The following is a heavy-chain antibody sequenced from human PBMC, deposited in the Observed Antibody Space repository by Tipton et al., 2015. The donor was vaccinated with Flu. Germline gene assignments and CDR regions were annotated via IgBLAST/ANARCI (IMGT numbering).Heavy chain of an antibody. CDR1: GEALGSYF. J-gene: IGHJ3*01. CDR3: RGSHDGVDW. CDR2: VNHSRP. D-gene: IGHD3-9*01. V-gene: IGHV4-34*01. Sequence: GEALGSYFWNRIRQPPVKGLKWIGEVNHSRPNPSLKGRVTISADNWKNQYFLRLKSVTAADTGVYYCRGSHDGVDWWGPGTLVTVTS.